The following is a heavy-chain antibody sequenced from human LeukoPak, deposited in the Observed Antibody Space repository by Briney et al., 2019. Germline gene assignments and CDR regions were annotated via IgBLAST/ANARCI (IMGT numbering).Heavy chain of an antibody. CDR1: GFTFSSYA. CDR2: ISGSGGST. CDR3: ARGVANYYESSGYQN. Sequence: GGSLRLSCAASGFTFSSYALSWVRQAPGKGLEWVSAISGSGGSTYYADSVKGRFTISRDNSKNTLYLQMNSLRAEDAAVYYCARGVANYYESSGYQNWGQGTLVTVSS. J-gene: IGHJ4*02. V-gene: IGHV3-23*01. D-gene: IGHD3-22*01.